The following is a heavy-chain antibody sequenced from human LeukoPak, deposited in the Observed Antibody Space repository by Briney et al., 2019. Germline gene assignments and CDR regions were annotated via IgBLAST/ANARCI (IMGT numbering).Heavy chain of an antibody. J-gene: IGHJ6*02. CDR3: ARGYLSWYTTYNYYYGMDV. Sequence: PSETLSLTRTLSVGSISSYYWRWIPEPPGERLGWSGYIYNRGRTNYNPSPKSRVTISVDTPKHQSCLKLSSVTAADTAVYYCARGYLSWYTTYNYYYGMDVWGQGNTVTVSS. CDR2: IYNRGRT. D-gene: IGHD6-13*01. V-gene: IGHV4-59*08. CDR1: VGSISSYY.